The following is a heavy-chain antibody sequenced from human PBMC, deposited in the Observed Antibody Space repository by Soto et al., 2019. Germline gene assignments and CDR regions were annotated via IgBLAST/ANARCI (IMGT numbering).Heavy chain of an antibody. D-gene: IGHD6-13*01. Sequence: LRLSCAASGFTFIDYYMSWIRQAPGKGLGWVSYISSSGSTIYYADSVKGRFTISRDNAKNSLYLQMNSLRAEDTAVYYCARAAAGTYYYGMDVWGQGTTVTVS. V-gene: IGHV3-11*01. J-gene: IGHJ6*02. CDR3: ARAAAGTYYYGMDV. CDR1: GFTFIDYY. CDR2: ISSSGSTI.